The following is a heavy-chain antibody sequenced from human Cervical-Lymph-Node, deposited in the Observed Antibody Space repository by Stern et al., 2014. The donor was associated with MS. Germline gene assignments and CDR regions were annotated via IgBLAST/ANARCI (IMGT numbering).Heavy chain of an antibody. V-gene: IGHV3-48*01. CDR3: ARVTGTGFFDY. Sequence: EVQLEESGGGLVQPGGSLRLSCAASGFTFSTYSVTWVRQAPGKGLEWVSYISSGGANVYYADSLKGRFTISRDNAKNSLYLQVNSLRAEDTAVYYCARVTGTGFFDYWGQGTLVAVSS. D-gene: IGHD3-9*01. CDR2: ISSGGANV. J-gene: IGHJ4*02. CDR1: GFTFSTYS.